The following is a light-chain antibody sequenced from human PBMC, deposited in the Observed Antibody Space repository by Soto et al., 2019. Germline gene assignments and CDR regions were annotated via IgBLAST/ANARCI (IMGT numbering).Light chain of an antibody. CDR1: QGISEY. CDR2: GAS. CDR3: HSYNSIPRT. Sequence: DIQMAQSPSSLSASIGDRVTITCRASQGISEYLAWYQQRPGNAPNLLIYGASILQSGVPSRFSGSGSATHFTLTISSLHPEDVATYYCHSYNSIPRTFGQGTTVEIK. J-gene: IGKJ1*01. V-gene: IGKV1-27*01.